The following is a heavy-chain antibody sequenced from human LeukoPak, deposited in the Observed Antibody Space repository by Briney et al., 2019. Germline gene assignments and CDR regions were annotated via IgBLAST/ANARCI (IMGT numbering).Heavy chain of an antibody. CDR3: ARDTYYYDSSGPDAFDI. CDR1: GFTFSDYY. J-gene: IGHJ3*02. Sequence: GGSLRLSCAASGFTFSDYYMSWIRQAPGKGLEWVSYISGSGSTIYYADSVKGRFTISRDNAKNSLYLQMNSLRAEDTAVYYCARDTYYYDSSGPDAFDIWGQGTMVTVSS. CDR2: ISGSGSTI. D-gene: IGHD3-22*01. V-gene: IGHV3-11*01.